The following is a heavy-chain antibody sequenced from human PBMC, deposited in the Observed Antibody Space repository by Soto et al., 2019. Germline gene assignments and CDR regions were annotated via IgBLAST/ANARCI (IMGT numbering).Heavy chain of an antibody. V-gene: IGHV1-69*12. Sequence: QVQLVQSGAEVKKPGSSVKVSCKASGGTFSRYAISWLRQAPGQGLEWMGGITPMFGTANYAQKFQGRVTITADESTSTVHMELRRLRSEDTAVYYCAQTLGSEVAGPGRFDLWGRGTLVIVSS. J-gene: IGHJ2*01. D-gene: IGHD6-19*01. CDR3: AQTLGSEVAGPGRFDL. CDR1: GGTFSRYA. CDR2: ITPMFGTA.